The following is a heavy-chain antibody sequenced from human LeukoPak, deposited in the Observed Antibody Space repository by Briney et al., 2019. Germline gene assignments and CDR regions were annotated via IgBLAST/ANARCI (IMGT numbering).Heavy chain of an antibody. D-gene: IGHD6-6*01. Sequence: SETRSLTCTVSGGSISSGGYYWSWIRQPPGKGLEWIGYIYHSGSTYYNPSLKSRVTISVDRSKNQFSLKLSSVTAADTAVYYCARQLYSSSSGGAWGYWGQGTLVTVSS. CDR3: ARQLYSSSSGGAWGY. J-gene: IGHJ4*02. CDR1: GGSISSGGYY. CDR2: IYHSGST. V-gene: IGHV4-30-2*01.